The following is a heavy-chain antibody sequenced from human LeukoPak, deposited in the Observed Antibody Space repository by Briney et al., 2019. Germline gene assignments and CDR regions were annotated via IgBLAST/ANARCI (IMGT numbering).Heavy chain of an antibody. CDR2: ISYDGSNK. Sequence: QPGGSLRLSCAASGFTSSSYAMHWVRQAPGKGLEWVAVISYDGSNKYYADSVKGRFTISRDNSKNTLYLQMNSLRAEDTAVYYCARGGDYGGWFDPWGQGTLVTVSS. D-gene: IGHD4-17*01. V-gene: IGHV3-30*01. CDR3: ARGGDYGGWFDP. J-gene: IGHJ5*02. CDR1: GFTSSSYA.